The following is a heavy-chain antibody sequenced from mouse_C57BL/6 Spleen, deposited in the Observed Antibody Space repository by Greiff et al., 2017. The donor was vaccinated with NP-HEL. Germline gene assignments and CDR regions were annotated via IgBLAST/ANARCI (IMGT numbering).Heavy chain of an antibody. J-gene: IGHJ3*01. CDR2: ISSGSSTI. CDR1: GFTFSDYG. V-gene: IGHV5-17*01. D-gene: IGHD2-4*01. Sequence: EVKLMESGGGLVKPGGSLKLSCAASGFTFSDYGMHWVRQAPEKGLEWVAYISSGSSTIYYVDTVKGRFTISRDNAKNTLFLQMTSLRSEDTAMYYCARSLYDYVPFAYWGQGTLVTVSA. CDR3: ARSLYDYVPFAY.